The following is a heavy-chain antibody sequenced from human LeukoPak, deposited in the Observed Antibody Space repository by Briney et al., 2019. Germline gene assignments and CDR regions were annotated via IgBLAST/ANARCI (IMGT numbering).Heavy chain of an antibody. CDR2: ISSSSSTI. J-gene: IGHJ4*02. D-gene: IGHD3-3*01. V-gene: IGHV3-48*01. CDR3: ARGRFHALEWLTTFEY. Sequence: GGSLRLSCAASGFTFSMYGMNWVRQAPGKGLEWVSYISSSSSTIYYADSVKGRFTISRDNAKNSLYLQMNSLRAEDTAVYYCARGRFHALEWLTTFEYWGLGTLVTVSS. CDR1: GFTFSMYG.